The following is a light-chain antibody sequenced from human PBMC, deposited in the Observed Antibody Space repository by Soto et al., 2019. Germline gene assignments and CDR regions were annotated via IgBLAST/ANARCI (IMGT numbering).Light chain of an antibody. Sequence: EIVLTQSPGTLSLSPGERATLSCRASQSVSSSYLAWYQQKPGQAPRLLIYGASSRATVIPDRFSGSGSGTDFTLTIIRLEPEDFAVYYFQQYRGAFGQGTKVEIK. CDR2: GAS. V-gene: IGKV3-20*01. CDR3: QQYRGA. J-gene: IGKJ1*01. CDR1: QSVSSSY.